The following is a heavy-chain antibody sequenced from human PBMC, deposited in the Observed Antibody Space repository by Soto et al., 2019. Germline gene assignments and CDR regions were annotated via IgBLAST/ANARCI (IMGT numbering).Heavy chain of an antibody. CDR3: ARRSSGWYFDY. J-gene: IGHJ4*02. Sequence: EVQLLESGGGLVQPGGSLRLSCADPGFTFSNYAMNWVRQAPGKGLEWVSVISGSGGSTYYADSVKGRFTISRDNSKNTLYLQMNSLRGEDTAVYDCARRSSGWYFDYWGQGTLVTVSS. V-gene: IGHV3-23*01. D-gene: IGHD6-19*01. CDR2: ISGSGGST. CDR1: GFTFSNYA.